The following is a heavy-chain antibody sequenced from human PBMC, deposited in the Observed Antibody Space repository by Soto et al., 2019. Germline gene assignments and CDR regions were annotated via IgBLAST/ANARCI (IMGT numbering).Heavy chain of an antibody. Sequence: KPSETLSLTCAVYGGSFSGYYWSWIRQPPGKGLEWIGEINHSGSTNYNPSLKSRVTISVDTSKNQFSLKLSSVTAADTAVYYCARAPLIKTHYSKGANWFDPWGQGTLVTVSS. CDR3: ARAPLIKTHYSKGANWFDP. CDR1: GGSFSGYY. J-gene: IGHJ5*02. CDR2: INHSGST. D-gene: IGHD4-4*01. V-gene: IGHV4-34*01.